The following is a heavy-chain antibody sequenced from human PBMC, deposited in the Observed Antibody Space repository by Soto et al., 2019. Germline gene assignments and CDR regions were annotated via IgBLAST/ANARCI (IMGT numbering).Heavy chain of an antibody. CDR3: ARDQGRTVTRGDWFDP. J-gene: IGHJ5*02. D-gene: IGHD6-19*01. Sequence: PGGSLRLSCAASGFMFSTYAMHWVRQAPAKGLEWVAVISYDGSDIYYGDSGKGRFTISRDNSRNTLYLEMNSLQTEDTAVFYCARDQGRTVTRGDWFDPWGQGTLVTVSS. CDR2: ISYDGSDI. V-gene: IGHV3-30-3*01. CDR1: GFMFSTYA.